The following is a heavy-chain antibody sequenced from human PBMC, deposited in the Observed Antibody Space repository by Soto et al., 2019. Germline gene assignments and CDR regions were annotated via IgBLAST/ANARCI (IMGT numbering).Heavy chain of an antibody. CDR1: GSLVNGYG. CDR2: ISSYNENT. J-gene: IGHJ4*02. V-gene: IGHV1-18*01. CDR3: ATGCCHRYGEFEF. Sequence: QVQLLQSGAEVKKPGASLKVSCKASGSLVNGYGISWVRQAPGQGLEWMGWISSYNENTRSTHKFQARVTMTTDTSTSTAYMELGSLTSDDTAVYYCATGCCHRYGEFEFWGQGTLFTVSS. D-gene: IGHD1-26*01.